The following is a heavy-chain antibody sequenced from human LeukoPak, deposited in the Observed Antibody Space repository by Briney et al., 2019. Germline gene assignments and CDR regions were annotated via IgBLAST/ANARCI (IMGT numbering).Heavy chain of an antibody. D-gene: IGHD2-2*01. CDR1: GYTFTGYY. CDR3: ARHLMGVVVPAAIFGY. Sequence: ASVKVSCKASGYTFTGYYMHWVRQAPGQGLEWMGWINPNSGGTNYAQKFQGRVTMTRDTFISTAYMELSRLRSDDTAVYYCARHLMGVVVPAAIFGYWGQGTLVTVSS. V-gene: IGHV1-2*02. CDR2: INPNSGGT. J-gene: IGHJ4*02.